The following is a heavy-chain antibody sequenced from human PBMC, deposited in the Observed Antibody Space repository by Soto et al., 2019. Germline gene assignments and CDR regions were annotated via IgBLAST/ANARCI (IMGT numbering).Heavy chain of an antibody. Sequence: EVQLLESGGGLVQPGGSLRLSCAASGFTFSSYAMSWVRQAPGKGLEWVSAISGSGGSTYYADSVKGRFTISRDNSKNTLYLQMNSLRAEDTAVYYCAKEGNYDSSGYYYPTFDYWGQGTLVTVSS. D-gene: IGHD3-22*01. V-gene: IGHV3-23*01. CDR3: AKEGNYDSSGYYYPTFDY. CDR1: GFTFSSYA. J-gene: IGHJ4*02. CDR2: ISGSGGST.